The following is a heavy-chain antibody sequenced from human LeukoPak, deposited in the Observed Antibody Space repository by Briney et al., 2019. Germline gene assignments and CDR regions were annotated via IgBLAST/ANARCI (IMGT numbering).Heavy chain of an antibody. CDR3: ARAGRKWELDY. J-gene: IGHJ4*02. CDR2: ISGSGGST. CDR1: GFTFSNYG. Sequence: GGSLRLSCAASGFTFSNYGMSWVRQAPGKGLEWVSTISGSGGSTYYADSVKGRFTISRDNAKNTLYLQMNSLRAEDTALYYCARAGRKWELDYWGQGTLVTVSS. V-gene: IGHV3-23*01. D-gene: IGHD1-26*01.